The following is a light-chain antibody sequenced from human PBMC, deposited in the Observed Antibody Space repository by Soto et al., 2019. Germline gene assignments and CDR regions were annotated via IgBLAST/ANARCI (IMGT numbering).Light chain of an antibody. CDR1: QSVSSSY. V-gene: IGKV3-20*01. CDR3: QQYGTSPLT. Sequence: EIVLTQSPGTLSLSPGERATLSCRASQSVSSSYLAWYQQKPGQAPRLLIYGTSSRATGIPDRFSGSGSGTDFTLTVYRLEPEDFALYYCQQYGTSPLTFGGGTKVDIK. CDR2: GTS. J-gene: IGKJ4*01.